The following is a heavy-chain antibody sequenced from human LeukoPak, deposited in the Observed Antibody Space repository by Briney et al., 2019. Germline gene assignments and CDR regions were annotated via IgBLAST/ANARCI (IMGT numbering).Heavy chain of an antibody. CDR2: IYYSGST. Sequence: SETLSLTCTVSGGSISSYYWSWIRQPPGKGLEWIGYIYYSGSTYYNPSLKSRVTMSVDTSKNQFSLKLSSVTAADTAVYYCAREHSGSYIDFDYWGQGTLVTVSS. V-gene: IGHV4-30-4*01. CDR3: AREHSGSYIDFDY. J-gene: IGHJ4*02. CDR1: GGSISSYY. D-gene: IGHD1-26*01.